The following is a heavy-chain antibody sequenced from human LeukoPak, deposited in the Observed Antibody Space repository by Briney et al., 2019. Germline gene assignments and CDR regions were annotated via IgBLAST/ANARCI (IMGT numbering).Heavy chain of an antibody. D-gene: IGHD3-16*01. Sequence: GGSLRLSCAASGFTFSSYSMNWVRQAPGKGLEWVSYISSSSSTIYYADSVKGRFTISRDNAKNSLYLQMNSLRAEDTAVYYCARDMAGDDYVSPTYGMDVWGQGTTVTVSS. CDR2: ISSSSSTI. CDR1: GFTFSSYS. J-gene: IGHJ6*02. CDR3: ARDMAGDDYVSPTYGMDV. V-gene: IGHV3-48*04.